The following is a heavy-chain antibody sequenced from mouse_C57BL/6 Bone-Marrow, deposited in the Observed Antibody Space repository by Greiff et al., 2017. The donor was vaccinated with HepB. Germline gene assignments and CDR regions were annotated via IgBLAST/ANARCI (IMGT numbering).Heavy chain of an antibody. Sequence: EVQVVESEGGLVQPGSSMKLSCTASGFTFSDYYMAWVRQVPEKGLEWVANINYDGSSTYYLDSLKSRFIISRDNAKNILYLQMSSLKSEDTATYYCARWGLYYYGSSFDYWGQGTTLTVSS. CDR2: INYDGSST. J-gene: IGHJ2*01. CDR1: GFTFSDYY. CDR3: ARWGLYYYGSSFDY. D-gene: IGHD1-1*01. V-gene: IGHV5-16*01.